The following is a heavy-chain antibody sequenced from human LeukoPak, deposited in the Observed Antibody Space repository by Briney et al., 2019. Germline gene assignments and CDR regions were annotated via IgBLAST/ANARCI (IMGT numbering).Heavy chain of an antibody. D-gene: IGHD3-22*01. Sequence: GGSLRLSCAASGFTFRSYAMSWVRQAPGKGLEWVSGISGSGDTTYYADPVKGRFTISRDNAKNSLYLQMNSLRAEDTAVYYCASSYYDSSGYYRSRYYGMDVWGQGTTVTVSS. J-gene: IGHJ6*02. V-gene: IGHV3-23*01. CDR3: ASSYYDSSGYYRSRYYGMDV. CDR1: GFTFRSYA. CDR2: ISGSGDTT.